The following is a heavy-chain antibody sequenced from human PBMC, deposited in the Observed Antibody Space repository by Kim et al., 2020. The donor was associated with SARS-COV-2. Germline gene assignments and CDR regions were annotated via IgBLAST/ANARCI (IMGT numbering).Heavy chain of an antibody. D-gene: IGHD3-22*01. J-gene: IGHJ4*02. V-gene: IGHV4-34*01. CDR1: GGSFSGYY. CDR2: INHSGST. Sequence: SETLSLTCAVYGGSFSGYYWSWIRQPPGKGLEWIGEINHSGSTNYNPSLKSRVTISVDTSKNQFSLKLSSVTAADTAVYYCARGKRAVFYDSSGYPFDYWGQGTLVTVSS. CDR3: ARGKRAVFYDSSGYPFDY.